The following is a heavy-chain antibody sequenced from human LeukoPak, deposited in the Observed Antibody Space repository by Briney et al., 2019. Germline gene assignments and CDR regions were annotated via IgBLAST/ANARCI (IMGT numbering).Heavy chain of an antibody. Sequence: PGGSLRPSCAASGFIFSSYWMHWVRQAPGKGLVWVSRINSDGSTTNYADSVKGRFTISRDHAKNTLYLRMSSLRAEDTAVYYCARAIGGRPSSVYWGEGTLVTVSS. CDR3: ARAIGGRPSSVY. CDR1: GFIFSSYW. CDR2: INSDGSTT. J-gene: IGHJ4*02. V-gene: IGHV3-74*01. D-gene: IGHD3-22*01.